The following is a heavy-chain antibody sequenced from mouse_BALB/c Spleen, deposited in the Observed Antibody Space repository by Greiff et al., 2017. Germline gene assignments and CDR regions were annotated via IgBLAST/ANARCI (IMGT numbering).Heavy chain of an antibody. D-gene: IGHD2-10*01. Sequence: EVQRVESGGGLVKPGGSLKLSCAASGFAFSSYDMSCVRQTPEKRLEWVAYISSGGGSTYYPDTVKGRFTISRDNAKNTLYLQMSSLKSEDTAMYYCARPYYGAMDYWGQGTSVTVSS. CDR3: ARPYYGAMDY. J-gene: IGHJ4*01. CDR2: ISSGGGST. CDR1: GFAFSSYD. V-gene: IGHV5-12-1*01.